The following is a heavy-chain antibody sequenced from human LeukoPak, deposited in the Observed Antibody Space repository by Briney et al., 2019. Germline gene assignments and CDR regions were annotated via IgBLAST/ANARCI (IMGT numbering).Heavy chain of an antibody. CDR2: ISWNSGSI. V-gene: IGHV3-9*01. CDR1: GFTFSSYA. Sequence: GGSLRLSCAASGFTFSSYAMHWVRQAPGKGLEWVSGISWNSGSIGYADSVKGRFTISRDNAKNSLYLQMNSLRAEDTALYYCAKDISGVLRYFDYWGQGTLVTVSS. D-gene: IGHD3-9*01. CDR3: AKDISGVLRYFDY. J-gene: IGHJ4*02.